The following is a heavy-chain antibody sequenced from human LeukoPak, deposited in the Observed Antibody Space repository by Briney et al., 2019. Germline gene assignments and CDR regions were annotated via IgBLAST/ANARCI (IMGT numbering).Heavy chain of an antibody. CDR2: IRSVSDTV. J-gene: IGHJ4*02. Sequence: GSLRLSCAVSGFTFNTYSMNWVRQAPGKGLEWVAYIRSVSDTVYYADSVKGRFTISTDSAQNSLFLHMNSLRDEDSAVYYCARDHLWAFDYWGQGALVTVSS. V-gene: IGHV3-48*02. CDR3: ARDHLWAFDY. D-gene: IGHD1-26*01. CDR1: GFTFNTYS.